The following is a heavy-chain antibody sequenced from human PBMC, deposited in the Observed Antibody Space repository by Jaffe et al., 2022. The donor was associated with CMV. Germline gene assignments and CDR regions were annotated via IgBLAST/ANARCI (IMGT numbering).Heavy chain of an antibody. CDR1: GYIFTGCY. J-gene: IGHJ4*02. Sequence: QVQLVQSGAEVRKPEASVKVSCKASGYIFTGCYIHWVRQAPGQGLEWMGWINPNTGGTNLAENFQGRVSMTRDTSISTAYMELSRLRSDDTAVYYCARDLIGSWYYFDYWGRGTLVTVSS. V-gene: IGHV1-2*02. CDR3: ARDLIGSWYYFDY. CDR2: INPNTGGT. D-gene: IGHD3-16*01.